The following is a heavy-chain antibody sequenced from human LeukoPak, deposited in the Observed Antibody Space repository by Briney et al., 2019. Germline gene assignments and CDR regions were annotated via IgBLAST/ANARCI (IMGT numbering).Heavy chain of an antibody. V-gene: IGHV3-21*01. CDR2: ISSSSSYI. CDR1: GFTFSSYS. J-gene: IGHJ4*02. D-gene: IGHD6-19*01. Sequence: TPGGSLRLSCAASGFTFSSYSMNWVRQAPGKGLEWVSSISSSSSYIYYADSVKGRFTISRDNAKNSLYLQMNSLRAEDTAVYYCARVGSRVAGTDYWGQGTLVTVSS. CDR3: ARVGSRVAGTDY.